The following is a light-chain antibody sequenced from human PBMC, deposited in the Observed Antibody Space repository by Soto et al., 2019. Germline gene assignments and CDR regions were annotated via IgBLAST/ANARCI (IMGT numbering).Light chain of an antibody. J-gene: IGLJ3*02. Sequence: QSVLTQPRSVSGSPGQSVTISGTGTRSDVGGYNYVSWYQQHPGKAPKLMIYDVSKRPSGVPDRFSGSKSDNTASLTISGLQAEDEADYYCCSYAGSSLVVFGGGTKLTVL. CDR3: CSYAGSSLVV. CDR2: DVS. V-gene: IGLV2-11*01. CDR1: RSDVGGYNY.